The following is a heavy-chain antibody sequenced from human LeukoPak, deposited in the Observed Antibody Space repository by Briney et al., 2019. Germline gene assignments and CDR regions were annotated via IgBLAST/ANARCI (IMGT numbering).Heavy chain of an antibody. J-gene: IGHJ4*02. Sequence: ASVKVSCKASGYTFTSYGISWVGQAPGQGREGMGWISAYNGNTNYAQKLQGRVTMTTDTSTSTAYMELRSLRSDDTAVYYCARSGDSYGTGDYWGQGTLVTVSS. CDR2: ISAYNGNT. CDR3: ARSGDSYGTGDY. CDR1: GYTFTSYG. D-gene: IGHD5-18*01. V-gene: IGHV1-18*04.